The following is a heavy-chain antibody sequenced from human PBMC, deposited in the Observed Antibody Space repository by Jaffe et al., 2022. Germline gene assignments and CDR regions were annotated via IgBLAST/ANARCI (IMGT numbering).Heavy chain of an antibody. CDR1: GFTVSGNY. Sequence: QLVDSGGGLVQPGGSLRLSCAASGFTVSGNYMSWVRQAPGKGLEWVSVIYSGGNTYYADSVRGRFTISRDNSKNTLYLQMNSLRPEDTAVYYCARDCRYSGYDGNDAFDIWGQGTMVTVSS. D-gene: IGHD5-12*01. V-gene: IGHV3-66*02. J-gene: IGHJ3*02. CDR2: IYSGGNT. CDR3: ARDCRYSGYDGNDAFDI.